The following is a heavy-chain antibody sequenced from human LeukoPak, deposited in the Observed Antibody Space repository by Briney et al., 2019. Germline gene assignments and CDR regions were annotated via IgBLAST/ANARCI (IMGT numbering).Heavy chain of an antibody. J-gene: IGHJ3*02. Sequence: ASQTLSLTCTVSGGSISSGDYYWSWIRQPPGKGLEWIGYIYYSGSTYYNPSLKSRVTISVDTSKNQFSLKLSSVTAADTAVYYCARDCGGDYLPNAFDIWGQGTMVTVSS. CDR1: GGSISSGDYY. D-gene: IGHD2-21*01. CDR2: IYYSGST. V-gene: IGHV4-30-4*08. CDR3: ARDCGGDYLPNAFDI.